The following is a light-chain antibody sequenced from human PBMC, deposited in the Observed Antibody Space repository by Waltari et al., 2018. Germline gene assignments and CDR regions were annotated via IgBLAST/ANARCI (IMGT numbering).Light chain of an antibody. CDR1: GSNIGRNS. V-gene: IGLV1-44*01. CDR3: AAWDDSLSGVV. J-gene: IGLJ2*01. CDR2: NTK. Sequence: QSVLTQPPSASGTPGQRVTISCSGGGSNIGRNSVNWYQQLPGTAPKLLIYNTKQRPSGAPDRFSGSKSGTSASLAISGLQSEDEADYYCAAWDDSLSGVVFGGGTKLTVL.